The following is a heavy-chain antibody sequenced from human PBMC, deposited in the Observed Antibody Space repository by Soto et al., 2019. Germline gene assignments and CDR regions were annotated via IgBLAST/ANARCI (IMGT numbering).Heavy chain of an antibody. D-gene: IGHD2-21*02. CDR3: ARDRVTYDAFDI. J-gene: IGHJ3*02. Sequence: QVQLQASGPGLVKPSQTLSLTCTVSGGSISSGGYYWSWIRQHPGKGLEWIGYISYSGGTYYNPSLESRVTISVDTSKNQFSLKLSSVTAADTALYYCARDRVTYDAFDIWGQGTMVTVSS. V-gene: IGHV4-31*03. CDR1: GGSISSGGYY. CDR2: ISYSGGT.